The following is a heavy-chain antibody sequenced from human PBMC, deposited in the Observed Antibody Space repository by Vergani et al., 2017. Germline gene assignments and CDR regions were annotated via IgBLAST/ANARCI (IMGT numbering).Heavy chain of an antibody. CDR3: VYRKTECGTTGCFYPFYYYDYMDV. V-gene: IGHV2-5*04. Sequence: QITLKESGPTLVKPTQPLTLTCTFSGFSLHTRVVSVAWIRQPPLTALDWLALIYWNDDQHYSPSLNNRVTITKDTSKNQVVLTMTNMDYVDTGTYYCVYRKTECGTTGCFYPFYYYDYMDVWGKGTTVTVSS. CDR1: GFSLHTRVVS. J-gene: IGHJ6*03. CDR2: IYWNDDQ. D-gene: IGHD1-1*01.